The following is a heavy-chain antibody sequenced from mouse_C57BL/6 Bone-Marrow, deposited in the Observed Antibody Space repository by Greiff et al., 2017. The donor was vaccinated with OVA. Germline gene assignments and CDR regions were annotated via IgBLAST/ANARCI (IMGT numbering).Heavy chain of an antibody. CDR3: ARWDLVLVYYFDY. Sequence: QVQLQQPGAELVKPGASVKLSCKASGYTFTSYWMHWVKQRPGQGLEWIGMIHPNSGSTNYNEKFKSKATLTVDKSSSTAYMQLSSLTSEDSAVYYCARWDLVLVYYFDYWGQGTTLTVSS. CDR1: GYTFTSYW. J-gene: IGHJ2*01. D-gene: IGHD4-1*01. CDR2: IHPNSGST. V-gene: IGHV1-64*01.